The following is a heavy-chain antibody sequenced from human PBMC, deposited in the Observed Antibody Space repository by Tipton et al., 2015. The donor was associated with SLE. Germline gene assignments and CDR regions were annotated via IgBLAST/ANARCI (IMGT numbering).Heavy chain of an antibody. CDR1: GGSFSGYY. CDR3: ARDRSLIPKYTSGQSWFDP. V-gene: IGHV4-34*01. D-gene: IGHD6-19*01. J-gene: IGHJ5*02. Sequence: TLSLTCAVYGGSFSGYYWSWIRQPPGKGLEWIGEINHSGSTNYNPSLKSRVTISVDTSKNQFSLKLSSVTAADTAVYYCARDRSLIPKYTSGQSWFDPWGQGTLVTVSS. CDR2: INHSGST.